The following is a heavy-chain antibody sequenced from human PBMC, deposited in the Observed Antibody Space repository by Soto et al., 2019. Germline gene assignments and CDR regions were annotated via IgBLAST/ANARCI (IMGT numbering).Heavy chain of an antibody. CDR1: GFTFSNCG. V-gene: IGHV3-30*02. J-gene: IGHJ3*02. CDR3: AKDSIVGAFDI. CDR2: IWYDGSNK. Sequence: GGSLRLSCAASGFTFSNCGMHWIRQAPGKGLEWVAIIWYDGSNKYYADSVKGRFTISRDNSKNTLYLQMNSLRAEDTAVYYCAKDSIVGAFDIWGQGTMVTVSS. D-gene: IGHD3-16*02.